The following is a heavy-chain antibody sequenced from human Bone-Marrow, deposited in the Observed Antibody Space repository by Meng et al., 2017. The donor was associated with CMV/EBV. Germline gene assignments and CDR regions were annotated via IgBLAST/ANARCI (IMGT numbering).Heavy chain of an antibody. V-gene: IGHV1-2*02. D-gene: IGHD4-17*01. J-gene: IGHJ5*02. CDR3: ARRRYDYGDSRWFDP. CDR2: INPNSGGT. Sequence: ASVKVSCKASGGTFSSYAISWVRQAPGQGLEWMGWINPNSGGTNYAQKFQGRVTMTRDTSISTAHMELSRLRSDDTAVYYCARRRYDYGDSRWFDPWGQGTLVTGSS. CDR1: GGTFSSYA.